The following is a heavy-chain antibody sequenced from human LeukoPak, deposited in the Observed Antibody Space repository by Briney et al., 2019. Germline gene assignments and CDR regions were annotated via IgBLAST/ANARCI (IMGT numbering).Heavy chain of an antibody. J-gene: IGHJ4*02. CDR3: TTEGITMVRGVFDY. Sequence: GGSLRLSCAASGFTFSNAWMSGVRQAPGKALEWLGRIKSKTDGVTTVYASPVKGRFTIARDYSKNTLYMQMTSLKTEDTAVYYCTTEGITMVRGVFDYWGQGTLVTVSS. CDR2: IKSKTDGVTT. V-gene: IGHV3-15*01. D-gene: IGHD3-10*01. CDR1: GFTFSNAW.